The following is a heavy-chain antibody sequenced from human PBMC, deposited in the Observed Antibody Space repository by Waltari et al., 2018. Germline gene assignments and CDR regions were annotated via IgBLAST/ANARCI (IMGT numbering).Heavy chain of an antibody. J-gene: IGHJ6*02. D-gene: IGHD1-1*01. Sequence: EMHLLESGGSLAQPGESLRHSCAASGFSFSDYSMAWVRQAPGKGLEWVSTISNSDDTTYYAESVKGRFTISRDNSKSTLFLQMNSLRADDTAIYYCAKELERKPYYYYGWDVWGQGTTVTVSS. CDR1: GFSFSDYS. CDR2: ISNSDDTT. V-gene: IGHV3-23*01. CDR3: AKELERKPYYYYGWDV.